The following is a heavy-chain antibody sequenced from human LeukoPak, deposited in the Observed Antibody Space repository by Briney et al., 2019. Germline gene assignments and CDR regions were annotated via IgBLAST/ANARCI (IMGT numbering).Heavy chain of an antibody. CDR1: GFTFSNAW. Sequence: GGSLRLSCAASGFTFSNAWMSWVRQAPGKGLEWVGRIKSKTDGGTTDYAAPVKGRFTISRDNAKNSLYLQMNSLRAEDTAVYYCARDPGYDYVWGSYRQEPNFDYWGQGTLVTVSS. CDR2: IKSKTDGGTT. V-gene: IGHV3-15*01. D-gene: IGHD3-16*02. CDR3: ARDPGYDYVWGSYRQEPNFDY. J-gene: IGHJ4*02.